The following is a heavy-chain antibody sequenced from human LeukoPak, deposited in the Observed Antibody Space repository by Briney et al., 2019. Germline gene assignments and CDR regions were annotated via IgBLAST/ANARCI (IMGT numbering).Heavy chain of an antibody. CDR1: GFTFSTYA. D-gene: IGHD6-19*01. J-gene: IGHJ4*02. CDR2: ISGSGST. V-gene: IGHV3-23*01. CDR3: VKGKRGSSGDFDY. Sequence: GGSLRLSCAASGFTFSTYAMSWVRQTPGKGLEWVSAISGSGSTYYADSVKGRFTISRDNSKNTLYLQVSSLRAEDTAVYYCVKGKRGSSGDFDYWGQGTLVTVSS.